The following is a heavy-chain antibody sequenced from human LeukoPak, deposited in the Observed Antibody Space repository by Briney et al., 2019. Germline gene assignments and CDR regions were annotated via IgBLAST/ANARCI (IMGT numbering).Heavy chain of an antibody. Sequence: PGGSLRLSCAASGFTFSSYSMNWVRQAPGKGLEWVSSIISSSSYIYYADSVKGRLTISRDNAKNSLYLQMNSLRAEDTAVYYCARDSYYYDSSGYYPFDYWGQGTLVTVSS. J-gene: IGHJ4*02. D-gene: IGHD3-22*01. CDR3: ARDSYYYDSSGYYPFDY. CDR2: IISSSSYI. V-gene: IGHV3-21*01. CDR1: GFTFSSYS.